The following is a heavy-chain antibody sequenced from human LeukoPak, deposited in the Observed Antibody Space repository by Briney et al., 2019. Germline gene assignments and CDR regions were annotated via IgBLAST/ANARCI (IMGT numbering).Heavy chain of an antibody. V-gene: IGHV1-8*03. Sequence: ASVKVSCKAAGFTFIYDVNWVRQAAGQGLEWMGWMNPNSGATNYTPRFQGRVIFSGSTSIGTAYMELSGLSTEDTGVYYCATREKTSPIYNKWGQGTLVTVSS. CDR2: MNPNSGAT. D-gene: IGHD2-2*01. CDR1: GFTFIYD. CDR3: ATREKTSPIYNK. J-gene: IGHJ4*02.